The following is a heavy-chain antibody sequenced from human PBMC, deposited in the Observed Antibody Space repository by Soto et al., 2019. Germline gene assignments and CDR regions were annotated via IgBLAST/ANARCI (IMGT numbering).Heavy chain of an antibody. D-gene: IGHD5-18*01. CDR3: SRNWGYIDGYPPGS. CDR1: GFTFSSYA. J-gene: IGHJ5*02. CDR2: ISYDGSNK. V-gene: IGHV3-30-3*01. Sequence: QVQLVESGGGVVQPGRSLRLSCAASGFTFSSYAMHWVRQAPGKGLEWVAVISYDGSNKYYADSVKGQFTISRDNSKNTLYLQMNSLRAEDTAVYYCSRNWGYIDGYPPGSWGQGTLVTVSS.